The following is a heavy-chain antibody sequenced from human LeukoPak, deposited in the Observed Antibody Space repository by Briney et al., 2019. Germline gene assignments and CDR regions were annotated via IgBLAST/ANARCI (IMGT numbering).Heavy chain of an antibody. CDR1: GFTFSSYA. Sequence: GGSLRLSCAASGFTFSSYAMSWVRQAPGKGLEWVSAISGGGGSTYYADSVKGRFTISRDNSKNTLYLQMNSLRAEDTAVYYCAKAVVGATYSDYWGQGTLVTVSS. CDR2: ISGGGGST. D-gene: IGHD1-26*01. CDR3: AKAVVGATYSDY. V-gene: IGHV3-23*01. J-gene: IGHJ4*02.